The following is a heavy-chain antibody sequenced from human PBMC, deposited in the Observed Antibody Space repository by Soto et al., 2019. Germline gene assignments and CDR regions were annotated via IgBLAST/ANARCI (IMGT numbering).Heavy chain of an antibody. V-gene: IGHV3-30*18. CDR1: GFAFRSYG. CDR3: VKPRSSLEWPAVEP. Sequence: QVKLVESGGRVVQPGKSLRLSCAASGFAFRSYGMHWVRQAPGKGLEWVAVIKSDGTEQSYADSVVGRFFISRDNRRNTKFLQMNNVRPEDTAVYHCVKPRSSLEWPAVEPWGQGTLVTVSS. J-gene: IGHJ5*02. D-gene: IGHD3-3*01. CDR2: IKSDGTEQ.